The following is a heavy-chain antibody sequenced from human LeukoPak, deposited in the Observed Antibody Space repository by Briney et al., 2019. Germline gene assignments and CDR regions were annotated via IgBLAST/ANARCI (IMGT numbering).Heavy chain of an antibody. CDR1: GGSISSSDYY. D-gene: IGHD6-19*01. CDR2: IYYSGST. Sequence: PSETLSLTCTVSGGSISSSDYYWGWIRQPPGKGLEWIGSIYYSGSTYYNPSLKSRVTISVDTSKNQFSLQLSSVTAADTAVYYCAKGAGWYGVWGQGALVTVSS. J-gene: IGHJ4*02. V-gene: IGHV4-39*07. CDR3: AKGAGWYGV.